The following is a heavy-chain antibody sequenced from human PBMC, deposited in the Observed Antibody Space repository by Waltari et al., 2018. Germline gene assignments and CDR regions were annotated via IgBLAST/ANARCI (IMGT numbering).Heavy chain of an antibody. CDR2: MTPYNGNT. J-gene: IGHJ4*02. Sequence: QMHLIQSAAAVKRTGSSVKVSCRASGYIFTFRYLPWVRQAPGQALEWMGLMTPYNGNTNDAPTFQDRVTFTRDGSLTMYLELRSLRSEDTAVYYCARSPLDSSGTTFESWGQGTKITVSS. D-gene: IGHD1-1*01. V-gene: IGHV1-45*02. CDR1: GYIFTFRY. CDR3: ARSPLDSSGTTFES.